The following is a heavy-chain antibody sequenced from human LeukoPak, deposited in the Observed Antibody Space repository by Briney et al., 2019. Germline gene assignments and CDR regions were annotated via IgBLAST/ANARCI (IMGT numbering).Heavy chain of an antibody. Sequence: GGSLRLSCAASGFTFSSYAMHWVRQAPGKGLEWVAVISYDGSNKYYADSVKGRFTISRDNSKNTLYLQMNSLRAEDTAVYYCARDPMIVVRYYFDYWGQGTLVTVSS. V-gene: IGHV3-30-3*01. CDR1: GFTFSSYA. CDR2: ISYDGSNK. J-gene: IGHJ4*02. CDR3: ARDPMIVVRYYFDY. D-gene: IGHD3-22*01.